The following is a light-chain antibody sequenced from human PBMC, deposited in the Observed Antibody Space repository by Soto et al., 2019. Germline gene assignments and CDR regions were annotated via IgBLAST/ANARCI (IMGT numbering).Light chain of an antibody. CDR1: ESVHSN. J-gene: IGKJ3*01. CDR3: QHYSNWPPT. Sequence: EMVMTQSPATLSVSPGERVTLSCRASESVHSNLAWYQQKPGQGPSLLIYYASTRVTGVPDRFSGSGSGTEFTLTISSLQSEDFRVYYCQHYSNWPPTVGPGTKVEIK. CDR2: YAS. V-gene: IGKV3-15*01.